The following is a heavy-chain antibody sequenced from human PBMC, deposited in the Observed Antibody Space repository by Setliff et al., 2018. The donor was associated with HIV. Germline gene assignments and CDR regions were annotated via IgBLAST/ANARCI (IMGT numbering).Heavy chain of an antibody. CDR3: VASSSWSCRLNY. D-gene: IGHD6-13*01. CDR2: ISHSGST. CDR1: GGPSSGY. V-gene: IGHV4-34*01. J-gene: IGHJ4*02. Sequence: SETLSLTCAVYGGPSSGYWSWVRQSPGKGLEWIGEISHSGSTNYNLSLTSRAATSADTSKKQFSLKLTSVTAADTGIYYCVASSSWSCRLNYWGQGTQVTVSS.